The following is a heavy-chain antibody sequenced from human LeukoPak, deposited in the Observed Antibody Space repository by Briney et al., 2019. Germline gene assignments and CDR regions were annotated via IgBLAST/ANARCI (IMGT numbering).Heavy chain of an antibody. J-gene: IGHJ4*02. D-gene: IGHD2/OR15-2a*01. V-gene: IGHV3-11*01. CDR2: ISRSGRNL. CDR3: ARERCNRTTCRNGDSPSEQSN. CDR1: GFTFSDYY. Sequence: GGSETLLCAPAGFTFSDYYMRWTRQARGGGLECVSYISRSGRNLYYAACVEGLFTLQRHDAKSSLSPQINSQRDEETRVYYCARERCNRTTCRNGDSPSEQSNWGQGTLVTVPS.